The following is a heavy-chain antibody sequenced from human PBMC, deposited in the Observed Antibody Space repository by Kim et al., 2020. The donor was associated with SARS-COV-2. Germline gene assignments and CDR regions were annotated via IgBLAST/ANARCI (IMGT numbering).Heavy chain of an antibody. CDR2: ISAYNGNT. J-gene: IGHJ4*02. CDR1: GYTFTSYG. CDR3: ARDYYGSGSHGPFDY. V-gene: IGHV1-18*01. D-gene: IGHD3-10*01. Sequence: ASVKVSCKASGYTFTSYGISWVRQAPGQGLEWMGWISAYNGNTNYAQKLQGRVTMTTYTSTSTAYMELRSLRSDDTAVYYCARDYYGSGSHGPFDYWGQGTLVTVSS.